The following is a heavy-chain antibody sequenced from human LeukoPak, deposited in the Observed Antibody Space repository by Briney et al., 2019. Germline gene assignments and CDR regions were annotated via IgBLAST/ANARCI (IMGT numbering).Heavy chain of an antibody. CDR1: GYTFTGYN. CDR2: INPNSGGT. V-gene: IGHV1-2*02. Sequence: GASVKVSCKASGYTFTGYNMQWLRQAPGQGLEWMGWINPNSGGTNYAQKFQGRVTMTRDTSIGTAYMELSRLRSDDTAVYYCARDGHFDCWGQGTLVTVSS. CDR3: ARDGHFDC. J-gene: IGHJ4*02.